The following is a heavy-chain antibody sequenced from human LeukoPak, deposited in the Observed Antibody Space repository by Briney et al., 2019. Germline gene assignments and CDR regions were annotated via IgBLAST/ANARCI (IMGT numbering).Heavy chain of an antibody. J-gene: IGHJ3*02. D-gene: IGHD3-22*01. Sequence: SGRSLRLSCAASGFTVSSNYMSWVRQAPGKGLEWVSIIYSGGSTYYADSVKGRFTISRDNSKNTLYLQMNSLRAEDTAVYYCARDISSGYYDAFDIWGQGTMVTVSS. V-gene: IGHV3-66*01. CDR2: IYSGGST. CDR1: GFTVSSNY. CDR3: ARDISSGYYDAFDI.